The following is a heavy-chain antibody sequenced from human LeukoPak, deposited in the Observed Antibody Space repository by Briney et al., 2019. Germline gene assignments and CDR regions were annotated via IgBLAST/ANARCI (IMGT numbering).Heavy chain of an antibody. V-gene: IGHV4-59*12. CDR1: DGSISSYY. Sequence: SGTLSLTCTVSDGSISSYYWSWIRQPPGKGLEWIGYIYYSGSTTYNPSLKSRVTISVDTSKNQFSLKLSSVTAADTAVYYCATDLQYWGQGTLVTVSS. J-gene: IGHJ4*02. CDR2: IYYSGST. CDR3: ATDLQY.